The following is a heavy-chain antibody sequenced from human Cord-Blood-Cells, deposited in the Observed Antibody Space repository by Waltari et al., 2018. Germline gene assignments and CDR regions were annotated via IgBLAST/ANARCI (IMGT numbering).Heavy chain of an antibody. CDR3: ARKGTSGRRTPPYFDY. CDR2: INDSGST. J-gene: IGHJ4*02. V-gene: IGHV4-34*01. Sequence: QVQLQQWGAGLLKPSETLSLTSAVYGGSFSGYYWSWIRELPGKGLEWRGEINDSGSTNHNPSRKSRDTISVDTSKNQFSLKRSSVTAADTAVYYWARKGTSGRRTPPYFDYWGQGTLVTVSS. CDR1: GGSFSGYY. D-gene: IGHD6-19*01.